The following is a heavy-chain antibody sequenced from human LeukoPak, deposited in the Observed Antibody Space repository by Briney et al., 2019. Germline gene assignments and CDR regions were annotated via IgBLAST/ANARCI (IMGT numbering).Heavy chain of an antibody. CDR1: GYMFTSYG. V-gene: IGHV1-18*01. J-gene: IGHJ4*01. D-gene: IGHD5-12*01. Sequence: ASVKVSCKASGYMFTSYGISWVRQAPGQGLEWMGWINTYNGNTNFAQKLQGRVTMTTDTSTSTAYMELRSLRSDDTAVYYCARDLRVTTTGRFDYWGHGTLVAVSS. CDR2: INTYNGNT. CDR3: ARDLRVTTTGRFDY.